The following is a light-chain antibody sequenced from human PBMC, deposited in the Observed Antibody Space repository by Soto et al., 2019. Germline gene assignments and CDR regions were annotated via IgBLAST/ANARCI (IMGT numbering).Light chain of an antibody. Sequence: EIVLTQSPGTLSLSPGERATLSCRASQSFRGLLAWYQQKPGQAPRLLIYDAYNRATGIPPRFSGSGSGTDLTLTISSLEPEDSAVYYCQQRHMWPITFGQGTRLEIK. CDR2: DAY. CDR3: QQRHMWPIT. J-gene: IGKJ5*01. CDR1: QSFRGL. V-gene: IGKV3-11*01.